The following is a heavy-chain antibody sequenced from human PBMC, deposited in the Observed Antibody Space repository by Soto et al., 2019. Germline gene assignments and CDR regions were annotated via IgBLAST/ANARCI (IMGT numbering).Heavy chain of an antibody. J-gene: IGHJ5*02. V-gene: IGHV4-34*01. CDR1: GGSFSGYY. Sequence: LSLTCAVYGGSFSGYYWSWIRQPPEKGLEWIGEINHSGSTNYNPSLKSRVTISVDTSKNQFSLKLSSVTAADTAVYYCARWVQQCVLRRKHNQYNLFDLLGLGTLVSVCS. D-gene: IGHD6-19*01. CDR2: INHSGST. CDR3: ARWVQQCVLRRKHNQYNLFDL.